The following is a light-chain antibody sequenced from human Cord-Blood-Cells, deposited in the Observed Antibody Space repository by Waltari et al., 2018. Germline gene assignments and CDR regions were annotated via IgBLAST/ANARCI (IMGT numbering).Light chain of an antibody. Sequence: SYELTQPSSVSVSPGQTARITCSGDVLANKYARWFQQKPGQAPVLVIYKDSERPSGIPERFSGSSSGTTVTLAIGGAQVEDEADYYCYSAADNKRVCGGGTKLTV. J-gene: IGLJ2*01. V-gene: IGLV3-27*01. CDR1: VLANKY. CDR3: YSAADNKRV. CDR2: KDS.